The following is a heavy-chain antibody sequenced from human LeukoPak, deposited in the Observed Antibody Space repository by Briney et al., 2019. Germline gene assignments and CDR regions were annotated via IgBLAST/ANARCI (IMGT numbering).Heavy chain of an antibody. CDR3: AKAFRARQYYYDSSGFDY. D-gene: IGHD3-22*01. J-gene: IGHJ4*02. CDR1: GFTFDDYA. Sequence: GGSLRLSCAASGFTFDDYAMHWVRQAPGKGLEWVSGISWNSGSIGYADSVKGRFTISRDNAKNSLYLQMNSLRAEDTALYYCAKAFRARQYYYDSSGFDYWGQGALVTVSS. CDR2: ISWNSGSI. V-gene: IGHV3-9*01.